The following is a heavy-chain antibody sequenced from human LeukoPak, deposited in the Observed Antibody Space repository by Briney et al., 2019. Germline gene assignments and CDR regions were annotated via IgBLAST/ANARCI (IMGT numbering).Heavy chain of an antibody. Sequence: ASVKVSCKASGYTFTSYYMHWVRQAPGQGLEWMGIINPSGGSTSYAQKFQGRVTMTRDTSTSTVYMELSSLRSEDTAVYYCARVGIAAAGRVYFDYWGQGTLVTVSS. D-gene: IGHD6-13*01. J-gene: IGHJ4*02. CDR2: INPSGGST. V-gene: IGHV1-46*01. CDR3: ARVGIAAAGRVYFDY. CDR1: GYTFTSYY.